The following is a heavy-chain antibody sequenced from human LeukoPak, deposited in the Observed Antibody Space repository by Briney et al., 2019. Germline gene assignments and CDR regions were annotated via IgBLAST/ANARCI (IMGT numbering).Heavy chain of an antibody. J-gene: IGHJ4*02. D-gene: IGHD3-22*01. V-gene: IGHV1-2*02. CDR1: GYTFTGYY. CDR3: ARGFDISGAYSDPPDY. CDR2: INPNSGGT. Sequence: ASVKVSCKASGYTFTGYYLHWVRQAPGQGPEWMGWINPNSGGTKYAQKLQGRVSMTRDTSTSTIYMELSRLRSEDTAVYYCARGFDISGAYSDPPDYWGQGTLVTVSS.